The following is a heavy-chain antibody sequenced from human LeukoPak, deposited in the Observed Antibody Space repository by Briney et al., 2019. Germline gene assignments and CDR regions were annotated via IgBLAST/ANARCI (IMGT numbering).Heavy chain of an antibody. CDR2: INHSGST. CDR1: GGSFSGYY. V-gene: IGHV4-34*01. D-gene: IGHD2-15*01. CDR3: ARASWGCSGGSCYFTR. J-gene: IGHJ4*02. Sequence: SETLSLTCAVYGGSFSGYYWSWIRQPPGKGLEWIGEINHSGSTNYNPSLKSRVTISVDTSENQFSLKLSSVTAADTAVYYCARASWGCSGGSCYFTRWGQGTLVTVSS.